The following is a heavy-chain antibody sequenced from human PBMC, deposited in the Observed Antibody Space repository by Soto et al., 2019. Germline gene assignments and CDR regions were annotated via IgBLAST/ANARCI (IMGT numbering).Heavy chain of an antibody. CDR3: ARDRSGWPQVVAY. J-gene: IGHJ4*02. Sequence: GGSLRLACAASGFTLSNYGMTWVRQAPGKGLQWVSTIRGRGGTTYYADSVKGRFTISRDDSRNTLYLQMNTLRAEDTAIYYCARDRSGWPQVVAYWGQGTLVTVSS. D-gene: IGHD6-19*01. CDR1: GFTLSNYG. CDR2: IRGRGGTT. V-gene: IGHV3-23*01.